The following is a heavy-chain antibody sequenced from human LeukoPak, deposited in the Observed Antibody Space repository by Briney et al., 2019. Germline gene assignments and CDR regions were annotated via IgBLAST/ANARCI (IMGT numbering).Heavy chain of an antibody. V-gene: IGHV1-8*01. J-gene: IGHJ4*02. CDR1: GYTFTSYD. D-gene: IGHD3-3*01. CDR2: MNPNSGNT. CDR3: ARTTYDFWGGYYDFDY. Sequence: ASVKVSCKASGYTFTSYDINWVRQATGQGLEWMGWMNPNSGNTGYAQKFQGRVTMTRNTSISTAYMELSSLRSEDTAVYYCARTTYDFWGGYYDFDYWGQGTLVTVSS.